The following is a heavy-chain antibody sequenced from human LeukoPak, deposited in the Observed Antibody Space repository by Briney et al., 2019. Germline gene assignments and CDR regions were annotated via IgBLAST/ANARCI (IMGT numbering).Heavy chain of an antibody. CDR2: MNPNSGNT. CDR1: GYTFTSYD. D-gene: IGHD6-13*01. J-gene: IGHJ6*03. Sequence: ASVKVSCKASGYTFTSYDINWVRQATGQELEWMGWMNPNSGNTGYAQKFQGRVTMTRNTSISTAYMELSSLRSEDTAVYYCARGGAIHSSWYFHYYYYMDVWGKGTTVTVSS. V-gene: IGHV1-8*01. CDR3: ARGGAIHSSWYFHYYYYMDV.